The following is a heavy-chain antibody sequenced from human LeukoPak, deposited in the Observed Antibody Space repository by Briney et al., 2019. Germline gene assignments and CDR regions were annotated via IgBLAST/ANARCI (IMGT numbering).Heavy chain of an antibody. Sequence: ASVKVSCKTSGYTLTAYYLHWVRRAPGQGLEWMGWINPNSGGTNYAQMLQGRVSMTRDTSIYTADMELNSLRSDDTAVYYCATYHASGYLFASWGQGTLVTVSS. V-gene: IGHV1-2*02. CDR1: GYTLTAYY. J-gene: IGHJ4*02. D-gene: IGHD3-22*01. CDR3: ATYHASGYLFAS. CDR2: INPNSGGT.